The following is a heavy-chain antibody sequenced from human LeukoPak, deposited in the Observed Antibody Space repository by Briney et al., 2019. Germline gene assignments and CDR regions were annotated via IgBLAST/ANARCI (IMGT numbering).Heavy chain of an antibody. CDR1: VFTFSSDR. CDR3: AREYRNGGHD. CDR2: INGDGSNT. Sequence: PTGRSLRLSSAASVFTFSSDRMHWVRQPPGKGLVWVSRINGDGSNTSHADSVKGRFTISRDNAKNTLFLQMNSLRVEDTAVYYCAREYRNGGHDWGQGGLVTVSS. J-gene: IGHJ4*02. V-gene: IGHV3-74*01. D-gene: IGHD2-8*01.